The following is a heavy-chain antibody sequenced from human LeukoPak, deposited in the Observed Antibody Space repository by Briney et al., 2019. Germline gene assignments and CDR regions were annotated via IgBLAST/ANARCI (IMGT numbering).Heavy chain of an antibody. V-gene: IGHV3-21*01. CDR2: ISSSSNYI. Sequence: GGSLRLSCAASGFTFSTYSMNWVRQAPGKGLEWVSSISSSSNYIYYADSVKGRFTISRDNAKNSLYLQMNSLRAEDTAVYYCARGGAVAGNNYFDYWGQGTLVTVSS. CDR3: ARGGAVAGNNYFDY. CDR1: GFTFSTYS. J-gene: IGHJ4*02. D-gene: IGHD6-19*01.